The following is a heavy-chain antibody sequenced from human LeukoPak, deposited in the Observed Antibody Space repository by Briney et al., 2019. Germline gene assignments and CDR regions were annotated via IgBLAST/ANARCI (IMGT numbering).Heavy chain of an antibody. D-gene: IGHD2-15*01. CDR1: RFTVSSNH. CDR2: IYSDGST. V-gene: IGHV3-66*01. CDR3: ARRYQVSWYFDL. J-gene: IGHJ2*01. Sequence: GGSLRLSCAASRFTVSSNHMNWVRQAPGKGLEWVSVIYSDGSTQYADSVKGRFTITRDNYKNTLYLQMNSLRDEDTAMYYCARRYQVSWYFDLWGRGTLVTVSS.